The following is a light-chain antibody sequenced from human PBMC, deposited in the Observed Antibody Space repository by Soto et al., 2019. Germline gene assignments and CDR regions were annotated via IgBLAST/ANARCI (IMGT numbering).Light chain of an antibody. CDR3: QQYGSSGT. CDR1: QSVSNNY. J-gene: IGKJ1*01. V-gene: IGKV3-20*01. CDR2: GAS. Sequence: EIVLTQSPGTLSLSPGERGTLSCRASQSVSNNYLALYQQKPGQAPRLLIYGASNRATGIPDRFSGSGFGTDFTLTISRLEPEDFAVYYCQQYGSSGTSGQGTKVDIK.